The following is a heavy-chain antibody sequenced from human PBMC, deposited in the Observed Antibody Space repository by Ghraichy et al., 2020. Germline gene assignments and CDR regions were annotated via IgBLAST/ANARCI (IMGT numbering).Heavy chain of an antibody. D-gene: IGHD3-3*01. CDR1: RFIFASYA. CDR3: AKEGHGWSPETGTFDI. V-gene: IGHV3-23*01. J-gene: IGHJ3*02. CDR2: ISGGGDRT. Sequence: GGSLRLSCGASRFIFASYAINWVRQAPGKGLEWVSTISGGGDRTWYADSVKGRFTISRDNSKDTLYLQMYSLRAEDTAVYYCAKEGHGWSPETGTFDIWGQGTMVTVSA.